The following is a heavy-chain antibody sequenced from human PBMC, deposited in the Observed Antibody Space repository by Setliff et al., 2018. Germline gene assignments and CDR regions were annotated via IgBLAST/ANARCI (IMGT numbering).Heavy chain of an antibody. V-gene: IGHV4-4*07. CDR1: GGSVTSYY. CDR2: ISSNGRT. J-gene: IGHJ6*03. Sequence: SETLSLTCTVSGGSVTSYYWSWIRQAAGKGLEWVGRISSNGRTNYNPSLEGRVSMSVDTSKNQISLHLTSMTTTDTALYYCTRGRQNYYYMDVWGKGTTVTVSS. CDR3: TRGRQNYYYMDV.